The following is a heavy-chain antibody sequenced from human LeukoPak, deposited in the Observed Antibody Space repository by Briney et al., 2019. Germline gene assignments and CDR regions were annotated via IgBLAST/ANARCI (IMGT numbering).Heavy chain of an antibody. Sequence: ASVKVSCKASGYTFTSYAMNWVRQAPGQGLEWMGWINTNTGNPTYAQGFTGRFVFSLDTSVSTAYLQISSLKAEDTAVYYCARDMGYPLHSLSDYDYVWGSYRPPYYFDYWGQGTLVTVSS. D-gene: IGHD3-16*02. CDR3: ARDMGYPLHSLSDYDYVWGSYRPPYYFDY. CDR1: GYTFTSYA. CDR2: INTNTGNP. V-gene: IGHV7-4-1*02. J-gene: IGHJ4*02.